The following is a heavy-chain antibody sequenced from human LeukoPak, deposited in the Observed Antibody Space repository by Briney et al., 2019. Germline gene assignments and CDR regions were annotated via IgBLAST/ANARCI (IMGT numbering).Heavy chain of an antibody. D-gene: IGHD3-16*02. CDR1: GFTFSSYS. CDR3: AKGAAFGGVIGFDY. V-gene: IGHV3-23*01. Sequence: PGGSLRLSCAASGFTFSSYSMNWVRQAPGKGLEWVSAISGSGGSTYYADSVKGRFTISRDNSKNTLYLQMNSLRAEDTAVYYCAKGAAFGGVIGFDYWGQGTLVTVSS. CDR2: ISGSGGST. J-gene: IGHJ4*02.